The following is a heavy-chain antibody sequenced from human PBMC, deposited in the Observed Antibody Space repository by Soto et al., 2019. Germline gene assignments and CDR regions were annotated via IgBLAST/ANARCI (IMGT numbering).Heavy chain of an antibody. Sequence: SETLSLTCTVSGGSINSGDYSWSWIRQPPGKGLEWIGYIYYSGSTYYNPSLKSRVTISVDTSKNQFSLKLSSVTAADTAVYYCARAFDILTRYYFDYWGQGTLVTVSS. CDR1: GGSINSGDYS. CDR2: IYYSGST. J-gene: IGHJ4*02. V-gene: IGHV4-30-4*01. D-gene: IGHD3-9*01. CDR3: ARAFDILTRYYFDY.